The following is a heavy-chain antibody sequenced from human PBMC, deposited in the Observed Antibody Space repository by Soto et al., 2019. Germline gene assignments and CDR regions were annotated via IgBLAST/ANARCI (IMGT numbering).Heavy chain of an antibody. D-gene: IGHD3-22*01. CDR2: IYYSGST. V-gene: IGHV4-39*01. Sequence: QLQLQESGPGLVKPSETLSLTCTVSGGSISSSSYYWGWIRQPPGKGLEWIGSIYYSGSTYYNPSLKSRVTISVDTSKNQFSLKLSSVTAADTAVYYCARGRGHDYYDSSGYGWFDPWGQGTLVTVSS. CDR3: ARGRGHDYYDSSGYGWFDP. CDR1: GGSISSSSYY. J-gene: IGHJ5*02.